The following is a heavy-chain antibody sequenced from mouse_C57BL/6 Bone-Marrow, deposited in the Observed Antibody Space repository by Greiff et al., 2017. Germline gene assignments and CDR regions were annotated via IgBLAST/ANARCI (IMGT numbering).Heavy chain of an antibody. V-gene: IGHV1-81*01. CDR3: ARAIYTTVSED. D-gene: IGHD1-1*01. Sequence: QVQLQQSGAELARPGASVKLSCKASGYTFTSYGISWVKQRTGQGLEWIGAIYPRSGTTYYNEKFKGKATLTADKSSSTAYMELRSLTSEDSAVYFCARAIYTTVSEDWGQGTTLTVAS. CDR2: IYPRSGTT. CDR1: GYTFTSYG. J-gene: IGHJ2*01.